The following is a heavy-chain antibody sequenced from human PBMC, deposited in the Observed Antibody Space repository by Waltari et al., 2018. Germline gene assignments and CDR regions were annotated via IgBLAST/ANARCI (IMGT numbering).Heavy chain of an antibody. CDR3: ARGGLDSSWYWRN. CDR2: IKQDGSEK. D-gene: IGHD6-13*01. J-gene: IGHJ4*02. V-gene: IGHV3-7*04. Sequence: EVQLVESGGGLVQPGGSLRLSCAASGFTFSRHWMTWVRQAPGKGLEWVANIKQDGSEKYYVDSVKGRFTSSRDNAKSSLYLQMESLRGDDTAVYYCARGGLDSSWYWRNWGQGTLVTVSS. CDR1: GFTFSRHW.